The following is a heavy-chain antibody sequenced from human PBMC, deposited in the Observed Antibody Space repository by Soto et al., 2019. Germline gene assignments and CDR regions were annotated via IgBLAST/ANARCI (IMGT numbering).Heavy chain of an antibody. V-gene: IGHV4-39*01. CDR1: GGSISTSGYY. CDR2: VYSSGAT. J-gene: IGHJ4*02. D-gene: IGHD6-13*01. Sequence: SETLSLTCTISGGSISTSGYYLGWIRQPPGRGLEWIGSVYSSGATYYNSSLKSRVTISIDTSRNEFSLKLSSVTAADTAVYYCASPYSRASKGGYWGQGTLVTVSS. CDR3: ASPYSRASKGGY.